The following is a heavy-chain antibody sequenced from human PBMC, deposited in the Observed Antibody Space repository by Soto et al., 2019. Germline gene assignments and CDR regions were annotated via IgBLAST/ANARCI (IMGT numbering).Heavy chain of an antibody. Sequence: SVKVSCKASGGTFSSYAISWVRQAPGQGLEWMGGIIPIFGTANYAQKFQGRVTITADESTSTAYMELSSLRSEDTAVYYCASGGNDYKYYLDYWGQGTLVTVSS. V-gene: IGHV1-69*13. CDR1: GGTFSSYA. J-gene: IGHJ4*02. D-gene: IGHD4-4*01. CDR3: ASGGNDYKYYLDY. CDR2: IIPIFGTA.